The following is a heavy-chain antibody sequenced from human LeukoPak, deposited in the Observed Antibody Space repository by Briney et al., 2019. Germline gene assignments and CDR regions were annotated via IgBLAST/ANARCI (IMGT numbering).Heavy chain of an antibody. CDR3: AKALGSSAYSPLDY. CDR2: IRGSGDST. V-gene: IGHV3-23*01. CDR1: GFTFNNYA. D-gene: IGHD3-22*01. J-gene: IGHJ4*02. Sequence: GGSLRLSCVASGFTFNNYAMSWVRQAPGKWLEWVSSIRGSGDSTLYTDSAKGRFTVSRDNSKNTLYLQMSSLRAEDTAVFYCAKALGSSAYSPLDYWGRGTLVTVSS.